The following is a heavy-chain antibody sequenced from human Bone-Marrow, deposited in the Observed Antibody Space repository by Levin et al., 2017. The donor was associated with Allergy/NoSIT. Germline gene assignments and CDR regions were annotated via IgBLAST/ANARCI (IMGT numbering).Heavy chain of an antibody. CDR1: GFTFSDYY. Sequence: SCAASGFTFSDYYMSWIRQAPGKGLEWVSYISSSGSTIYYADSVKGRFTISRDNAKNSLYLQMNSLRAEDTAVYYCARATTPYSLSYWGQGTLVTVSS. CDR2: ISSSGSTI. CDR3: ARATTPYSLSY. V-gene: IGHV3-11*01. D-gene: IGHD5-18*01. J-gene: IGHJ4*02.